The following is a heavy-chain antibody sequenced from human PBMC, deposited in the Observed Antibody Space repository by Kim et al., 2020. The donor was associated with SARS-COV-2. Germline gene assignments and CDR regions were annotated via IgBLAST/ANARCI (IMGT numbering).Heavy chain of an antibody. CDR2: IYYSGST. J-gene: IGHJ4*02. D-gene: IGHD3-22*01. Sequence: SETLSLTCTVSGGSISSSSYYWGWIRQPPGKGLEWIGSIYYSGSTYYNPSLKSRVTISVDTSKNQFSLKLSSVTAADTAVYYCARLAIDYYDGSGYPGYWGQGTLVTVSS. CDR1: GGSISSSSYY. CDR3: ARLAIDYYDGSGYPGY. V-gene: IGHV4-39*01.